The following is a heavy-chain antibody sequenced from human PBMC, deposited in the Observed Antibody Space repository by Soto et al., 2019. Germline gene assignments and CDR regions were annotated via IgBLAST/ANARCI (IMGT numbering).Heavy chain of an antibody. D-gene: IGHD3-16*01. CDR2: LYTSGST. V-gene: IGHV4-4*07. Sequence: PSETLSLTCTGSGGSISSYYWSWIRQPAGKGLEWIGRLYTSGSTNYNPSLKSRVTMSLDTSKNHFSLKLSSVTAADTAVYYCARELIVGGTSWDYWGQGTLVTVSS. CDR3: ARELIVGGTSWDY. CDR1: GGSISSYY. J-gene: IGHJ4*02.